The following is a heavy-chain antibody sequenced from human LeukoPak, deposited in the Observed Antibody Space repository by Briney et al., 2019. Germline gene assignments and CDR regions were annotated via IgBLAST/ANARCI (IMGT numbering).Heavy chain of an antibody. D-gene: IGHD6-19*01. CDR3: ASDSRQEGIAVAGGDAFDI. CDR1: GGTFSSYA. Sequence: SVKVSCKASGGTFSSYAISWVRQAPGQGLEWMGGIIPIFGTANYAQKFQGRVTITTDESTSTAYMELSRLRSEDTAVYYRASDSRQEGIAVAGGDAFDIWGQGTMVTVSS. V-gene: IGHV1-69*05. CDR2: IIPIFGTA. J-gene: IGHJ3*02.